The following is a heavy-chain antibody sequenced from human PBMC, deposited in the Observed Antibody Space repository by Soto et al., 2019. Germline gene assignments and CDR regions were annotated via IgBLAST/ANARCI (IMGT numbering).Heavy chain of an antibody. CDR1: GDTFTDYY. D-gene: IGHD2-21*02. Sequence: QVQLVQSGAEVKKPGASVKVSCKASGDTFTDYYIHWVRQAPGQGLEWMGTVNPSGGHTTYAQHFLGRMTMTRDTYTSTLYVELTSLTSEDTAVYYCARGGHVVVVTAALDYWGQGTLVTVSS. J-gene: IGHJ4*02. CDR3: ARGGHVVVVTAALDY. CDR2: VNPSGGHT. V-gene: IGHV1-46*01.